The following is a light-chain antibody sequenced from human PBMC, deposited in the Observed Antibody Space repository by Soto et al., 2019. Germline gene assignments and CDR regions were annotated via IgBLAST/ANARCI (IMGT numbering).Light chain of an antibody. J-gene: IGLJ2*01. CDR3: CSYVDTTTHVG. CDR1: SSDVGSYNL. CDR2: EGS. V-gene: IGLV2-23*01. Sequence: QSALTQPASVSGSPGQSITISCTGRSSDVGSYNLVSWYQQQPGKAPKLMIYEGSKRPSGVSNRFSGSKSGNTASLTIPGLQAEDEADYYCCSYVDTTTHVGFGGGTKVTVL.